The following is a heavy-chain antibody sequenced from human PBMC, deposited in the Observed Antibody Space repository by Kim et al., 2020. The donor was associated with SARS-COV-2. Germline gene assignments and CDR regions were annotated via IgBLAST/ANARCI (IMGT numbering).Heavy chain of an antibody. J-gene: IGHJ6*02. CDR3: ARDSDLVVPAAMFYGMDV. D-gene: IGHD2-2*01. V-gene: IGHV1-18*01. CDR2: ISAYNGNT. Sequence: ASVKVSCKASGYTFTSYGISWVRQAPGQGLQWMGWISAYNGNTTYAQKLKGRVTIPTDTSTSTAYMELRSLRSDDTAVYYCARDSDLVVPAAMFYGMDVWGQGTTVTVSS. CDR1: GYTFTSYG.